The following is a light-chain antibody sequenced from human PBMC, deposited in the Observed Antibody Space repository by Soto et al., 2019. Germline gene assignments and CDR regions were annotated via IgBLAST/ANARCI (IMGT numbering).Light chain of an antibody. V-gene: IGLV2-14*01. CDR3: SSYSRPTPLV. Sequence: QAALAQPASVTGSPGQSITISCTGTSSDIGGYNWVSWYQQHPGRAPKLIIYEVTNRPSGLSNRFSGSKPGNTVSLTISGLHTEDEADYFCSSYSRPTPLVLGPVIRVTV. CDR2: EVT. J-gene: IGLJ1*01. CDR1: SSDIGGYNW.